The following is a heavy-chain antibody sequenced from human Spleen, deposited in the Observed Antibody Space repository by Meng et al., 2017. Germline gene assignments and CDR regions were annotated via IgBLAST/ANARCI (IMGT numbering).Heavy chain of an antibody. CDR3: ASYYYDSSGYYIDAFDI. CDR2: IYYSGST. D-gene: IGHD3-22*01. V-gene: IGHV4-4*07. J-gene: IGHJ3*02. Sequence: SETLSLTCTVSGDSINNYYWSWIRKPAGKGLEWIGRIYYSGSTYYNPSLKSRVTISVDTSKNQFSLKLSSVTAADTAVYYCASYYYDSSGYYIDAFDIWGQGTMVTVSS. CDR1: GDSINNYY.